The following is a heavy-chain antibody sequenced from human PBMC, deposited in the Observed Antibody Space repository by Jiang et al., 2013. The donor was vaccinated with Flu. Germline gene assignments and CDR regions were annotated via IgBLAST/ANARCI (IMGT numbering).Heavy chain of an antibody. D-gene: IGHD2-15*01. V-gene: IGHV3-30*01. CDR3: ARGSDPLPQYCSGGFCYSGYFHH. Sequence: KNYADSVKGRFTISRDNSKQTLFLQMNSLSPEDTAVYYCARGSDPLPQYCSGGFCYSGYFHHWGQGTLVTVSS. CDR2: K. J-gene: IGHJ1*01.